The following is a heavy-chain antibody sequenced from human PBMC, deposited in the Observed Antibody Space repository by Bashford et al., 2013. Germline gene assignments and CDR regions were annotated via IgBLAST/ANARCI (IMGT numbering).Heavy chain of an antibody. CDR3: ARHGTSTGGGRQYFQH. Sequence: ESLKISCKTSGYSFSNHWIGWVRQMPGKGLEWMGVIYPDDSDTRYSPSFQGQVTISVDKSITTAYLRWSSLKASDTAMYYCARHGTSTGGGRQYFQHWGQGTLVTVSS. V-gene: IGHV5-51*01. CDR1: GYSFSNHW. CDR2: IYPDDSDT. D-gene: IGHD1-1*01. J-gene: IGHJ1*01.